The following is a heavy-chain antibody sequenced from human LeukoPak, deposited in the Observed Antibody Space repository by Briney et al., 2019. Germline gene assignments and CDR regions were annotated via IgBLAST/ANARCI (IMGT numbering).Heavy chain of an antibody. CDR2: ISDRGTYI. CDR1: GFTFSTYS. J-gene: IGHJ4*02. CDR3: ANHLACGSTSCPPFDS. D-gene: IGHD2-2*01. Sequence: PGTSLRLSCTASGFTFSTYSMNWVRQAPGKGLEWVASISDRGTYIYYADSVKGRFTISRDNAKNSLYLQMNSLRAEDTAVYYCANHLACGSTSCPPFDSWGQGTLVTVSS. V-gene: IGHV3-21*01.